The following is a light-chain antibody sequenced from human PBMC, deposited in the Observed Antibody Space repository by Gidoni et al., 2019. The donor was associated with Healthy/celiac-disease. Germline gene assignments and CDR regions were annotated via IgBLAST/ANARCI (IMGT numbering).Light chain of an antibody. CDR2: AAS. Sequence: DIQMTQSPSSLSASVGDRVTITCRASQGISNYLAWYQQKPGKVPKLLIYAASTLQSGVPSRFSGSGSGTDFTLTISSLQPEDVATYYCQKYNSLFTFGPGTKVEIK. V-gene: IGKV1-27*01. J-gene: IGKJ3*01. CDR3: QKYNSLFT. CDR1: QGISNY.